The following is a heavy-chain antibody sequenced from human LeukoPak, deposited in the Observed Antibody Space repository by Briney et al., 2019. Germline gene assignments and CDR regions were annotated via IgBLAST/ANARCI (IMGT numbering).Heavy chain of an antibody. J-gene: IGHJ4*02. D-gene: IGHD3-10*01. V-gene: IGHV4-34*01. Sequence: PSETLSLTCAVYGGSFSGYYWSWIRLPPGKGLEWIGEINHSGSTNYNPSLKSRVTISVDTSKNQFSLKLSSVTAADTAVYYCARVFPDTITMVRGVFDYWGQGTLVTVSS. CDR1: GGSFSGYY. CDR3: ARVFPDTITMVRGVFDY. CDR2: INHSGST.